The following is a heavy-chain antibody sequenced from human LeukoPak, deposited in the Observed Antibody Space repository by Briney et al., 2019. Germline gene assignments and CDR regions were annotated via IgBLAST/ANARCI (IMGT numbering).Heavy chain of an antibody. CDR2: IHLSGST. J-gene: IGHJ4*02. Sequence: SETLSLTCGVYGGSFSGYYWSWVRQPPGKGLEWIGEIHLSGSTDYNPSLKSRVTISVDTSKNQFSLKLSSVTAADTAVYYCARDRGPDSSGYYPFDYWGQGTLVTVSS. CDR3: ARDRGPDSSGYYPFDY. D-gene: IGHD3-22*01. V-gene: IGHV4-34*01. CDR1: GGSFSGYY.